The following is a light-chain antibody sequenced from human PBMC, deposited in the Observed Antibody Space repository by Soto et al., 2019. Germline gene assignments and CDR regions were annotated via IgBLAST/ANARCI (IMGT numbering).Light chain of an antibody. CDR2: DVS. V-gene: IGKV3D-15*01. J-gene: IGKJ1*01. CDR1: QSVSSN. Sequence: EIVLTQSPGTLSLSPGERATLSCRASQSVSSNLAWYQQKPGQAPRLLIYDVSNRATGIPARFSGSGSGTEFTLIISSLQPDDFATYYCQQYNSYPWTFGQGTKVDIK. CDR3: QQYNSYPWT.